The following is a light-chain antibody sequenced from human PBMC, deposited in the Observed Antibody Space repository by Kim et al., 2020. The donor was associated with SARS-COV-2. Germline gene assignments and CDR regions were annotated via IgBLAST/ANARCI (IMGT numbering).Light chain of an antibody. Sequence: QSALTQPRSVSGSPGQSVTISCTGTSSDVGGYNHVSWYQQHPGKAPKLMIYDVSERPSGVPDRFSGSKSGNTASLTISGLQAEDEADYYCCSYAGSPPYVFGTGTKVTVL. J-gene: IGLJ1*01. CDR2: DVS. CDR1: SSDVGGYNH. CDR3: CSYAGSPPYV. V-gene: IGLV2-11*01.